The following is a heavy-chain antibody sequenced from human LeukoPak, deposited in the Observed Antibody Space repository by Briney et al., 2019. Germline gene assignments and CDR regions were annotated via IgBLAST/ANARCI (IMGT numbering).Heavy chain of an antibody. V-gene: IGHV3-23*01. CDR2: ISGSGGST. CDR3: AKDMGYSGSSPIDS. J-gene: IGHJ4*02. Sequence: GGSLRLSCAASGFTFSSYGMSWVRQAPGKGLEWVSAISGSGGSTYYADSVKGRFTISRDNSKNTLYLQMNSLRAEDTAVYYCAKDMGYSGSSPIDSWGQGTLVTVSS. D-gene: IGHD1-26*01. CDR1: GFTFSSYG.